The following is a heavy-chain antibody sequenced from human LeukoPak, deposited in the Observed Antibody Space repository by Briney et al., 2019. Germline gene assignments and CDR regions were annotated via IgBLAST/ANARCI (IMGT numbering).Heavy chain of an antibody. J-gene: IGHJ6*02. CDR1: GYTFTGYY. Sequence: ASVKVSCKASGYTFTGYYMHWVRQAPGQGLEWMGWINPNSGGTNYAQKFQSRVTMTRDTSISTAYMELSRLRSDDTAVYYCAREKWELLGREDYYYGMDVWGQGTTVTVSS. D-gene: IGHD1-26*01. CDR3: AREKWELLGREDYYYGMDV. CDR2: INPNSGGT. V-gene: IGHV1-2*02.